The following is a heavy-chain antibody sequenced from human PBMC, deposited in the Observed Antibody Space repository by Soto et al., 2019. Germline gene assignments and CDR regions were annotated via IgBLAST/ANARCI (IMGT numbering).Heavy chain of an antibody. J-gene: IGHJ4*02. CDR1: GGTFSSYT. CDR2: IIPILGIA. Sequence: QVQLVQSGAEVKKPGSSVKVSCKASGGTFSSYTISWVRQAPGQGLEWMGRIIPILGIANYAQKFQGRVTITADKSTSTAYMGMSSLRSEDTAVYYCARADYYGSGSYWGYWGQGTLVTVSS. V-gene: IGHV1-69*02. D-gene: IGHD3-10*01. CDR3: ARADYYGSGSYWGY.